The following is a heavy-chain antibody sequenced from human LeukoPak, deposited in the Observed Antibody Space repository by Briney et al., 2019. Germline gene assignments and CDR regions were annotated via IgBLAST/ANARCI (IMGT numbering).Heavy chain of an antibody. D-gene: IGHD1-26*01. V-gene: IGHV3-7*02. Sequence: GGSLRLSCAASGFTLSRYWMSWVRQAPGKGLEWVANINRDGSEKYYVDSVKGRFTISRDNAKNSLYLQMNSLRIEDTAVFYCARVLVGGNNWFDPWGQGTLVTVSS. CDR2: INRDGSEK. CDR3: ARVLVGGNNWFDP. J-gene: IGHJ5*02. CDR1: GFTLSRYW.